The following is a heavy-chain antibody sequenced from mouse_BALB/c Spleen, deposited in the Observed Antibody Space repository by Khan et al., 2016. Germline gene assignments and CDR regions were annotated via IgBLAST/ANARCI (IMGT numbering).Heavy chain of an antibody. CDR1: GYSITSGYY. Sequence: VQLKESGPGLVKPSQSLSLTCSVTGYSITSGYYWNWIRQFPGNKLEWMGYIRYDGSNNYNPSLKNRISITRDTSKNQFFLKLNSVTTEDTATYYCARKNYGRSWYFDVWGAGTTVTVSS. V-gene: IGHV3-6*02. J-gene: IGHJ1*01. CDR2: IRYDGSN. D-gene: IGHD1-1*01. CDR3: ARKNYGRSWYFDV.